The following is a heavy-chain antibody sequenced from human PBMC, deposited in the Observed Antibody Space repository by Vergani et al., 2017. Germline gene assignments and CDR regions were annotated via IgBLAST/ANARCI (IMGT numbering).Heavy chain of an antibody. CDR1: GGSISSYY. Sequence: QVQLQESGPGLVKPSETLSLTCTVSGGSISSYYWSWIRQPPGKGLEWIGYIYYSGSTNYNPSLKSRVTISVDTSKNQFSLKLSSVTAADTAVYYCARGSYDFWSGYYSPFDYWGQGTLVTVSS. CDR3: ARGSYDFWSGYYSPFDY. D-gene: IGHD3-3*01. CDR2: IYYSGST. V-gene: IGHV4-59*01. J-gene: IGHJ4*02.